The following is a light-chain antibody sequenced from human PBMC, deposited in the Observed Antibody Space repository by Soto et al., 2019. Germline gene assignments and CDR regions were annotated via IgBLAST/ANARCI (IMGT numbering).Light chain of an antibody. Sequence: EIVMTQSPDTLYVSPGGGATLSCRASQSVRTKLAWYQQKAGQAPRLLIYGASTRATGIPDRFSGSGSGTEFTLTISSLQSEDFAVYYCQQYNQWPITFGQGTRLEIK. CDR1: QSVRTK. CDR3: QQYNQWPIT. V-gene: IGKV3-15*01. CDR2: GAS. J-gene: IGKJ5*01.